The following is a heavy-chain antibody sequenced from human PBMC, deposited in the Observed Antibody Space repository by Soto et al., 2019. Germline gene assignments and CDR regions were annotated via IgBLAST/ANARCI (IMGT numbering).Heavy chain of an antibody. D-gene: IGHD3-10*01. CDR2: INDSGNI. CDR3: ARGLILWFGELSRRGGYYYYMDV. Sequence: SDTLSLTCAVYGRSFSGYQWTWIRQTPGKGLEWIGEINDSGNINYNPSLKSRVTILVDTAKKQISLKLSSVTAADTAVYYCARGLILWFGELSRRGGYYYYMDVWGKGTSVTVSS. V-gene: IGHV4-34*01. CDR1: GRSFSGYQ. J-gene: IGHJ6*03.